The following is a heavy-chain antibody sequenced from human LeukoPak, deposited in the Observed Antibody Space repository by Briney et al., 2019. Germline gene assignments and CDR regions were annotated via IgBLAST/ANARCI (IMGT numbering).Heavy chain of an antibody. Sequence: SETLSLTCAVHGQSFSGYYWSSIRQPPGKGLEWNGEINHSGSTNYNPSLKSRVTISVDTSKNQFSLKLSSVTAADTAVYYCARVVSVDTAMVFDYWGQGTLVTVSS. CDR3: ARVVSVDTAMVFDY. V-gene: IGHV4-34*01. J-gene: IGHJ4*02. CDR2: INHSGST. D-gene: IGHD5-18*01. CDR1: GQSFSGYY.